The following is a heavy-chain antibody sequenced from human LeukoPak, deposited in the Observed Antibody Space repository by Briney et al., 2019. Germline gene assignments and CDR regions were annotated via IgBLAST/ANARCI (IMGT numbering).Heavy chain of an antibody. CDR3: AIPYYDSSGYYYGDAFDI. Sequence: SETLSLTCTVSGGSISSYYWSWIRQPAGKGLEWIGRIYTSGSTNYNPSLKGRVTMSVDTSKNQFSLKLSSVTAADTAVYYCAIPYYDSSGYYYGDAFDIWGQGTMVTVSS. CDR2: IYTSGST. D-gene: IGHD3-22*01. V-gene: IGHV4-4*07. CDR1: GGSISSYY. J-gene: IGHJ3*02.